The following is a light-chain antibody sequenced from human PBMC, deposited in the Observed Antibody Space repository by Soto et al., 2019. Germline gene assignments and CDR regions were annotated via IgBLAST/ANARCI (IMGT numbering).Light chain of an antibody. J-gene: IGLJ1*01. CDR1: SSNIGAGFE. V-gene: IGLV1-40*01. Sequence: QSVLTQPPSVSEAPGQRFTISCTGSSSNIGAGFEAHWYQQVPGTAPKLLISENNNRPSGVPDRFSGSKSGTSASLAITGLQAEDEAEYSCQSYASSLSGYVLGPGTKLTVL. CDR3: QSYASSLSGYV. CDR2: ENN.